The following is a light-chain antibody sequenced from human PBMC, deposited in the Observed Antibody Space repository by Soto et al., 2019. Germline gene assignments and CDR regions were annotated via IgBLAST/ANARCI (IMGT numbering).Light chain of an antibody. V-gene: IGKV3-20*01. Sequence: EIVLKQSPGTLSLSPGERATLSCRASQSVSSSYLAWYQQKPGQAPRLLIYGASNRATGIPDRFSGSGSGTDFTLTITRLEPEDFAVYYCQQYGGSPRTFGQGTKVDIK. CDR3: QQYGGSPRT. J-gene: IGKJ1*01. CDR2: GAS. CDR1: QSVSSSY.